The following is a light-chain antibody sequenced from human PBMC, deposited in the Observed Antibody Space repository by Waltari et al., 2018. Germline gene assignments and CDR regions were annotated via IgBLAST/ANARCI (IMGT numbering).Light chain of an antibody. CDR1: SSNIGAGYD. CDR2: GNS. CDR3: QSYDSSLSGSV. V-gene: IGLV1-40*01. Sequence: QSVLTQPPSVSGAPGQRVTISCTGSSSNIGAGYDVHWYQQLPRKAPKRLIYGNSNRPSGVPDRFSGSKSGTSASLAITGLQAEDEADYYCQSYDSSLSGSVFGGGTKLTVL. J-gene: IGLJ2*01.